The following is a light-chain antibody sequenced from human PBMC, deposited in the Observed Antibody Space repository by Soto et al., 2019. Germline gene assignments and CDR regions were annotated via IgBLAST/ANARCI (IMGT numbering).Light chain of an antibody. CDR1: SSDIGGYNY. J-gene: IGLJ1*01. CDR2: DVT. V-gene: IGLV2-11*01. CDR3: CSHAGSYTFYV. Sequence: QSALTQPRSVSGSPGQSVTISCTGTSSDIGGYNYVSWYQQHPGKAPKLMIYDVTKRPSGVPNRFSGSKSGNTASLTISGLLAHDEADYYCCSHAGSYTFYVFGTGTKVTVL.